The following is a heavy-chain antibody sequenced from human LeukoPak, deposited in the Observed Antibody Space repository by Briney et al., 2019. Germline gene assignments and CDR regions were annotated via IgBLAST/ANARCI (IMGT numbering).Heavy chain of an antibody. V-gene: IGHV1-8*01. CDR3: ARRNTAVVAELDY. CDR1: GYTFTSYD. J-gene: IGHJ4*02. CDR2: MSPNSGNT. Sequence: ASVKVSCKASGYTFTSYDINWVRQATGPGLEWMGWMSPNSGNTGYAQKFQGRVTMTRNTSISTAYMELSSLRSEDTAVYYCARRNTAVVAELDYWGQGTLVTVSS. D-gene: IGHD5-18*01.